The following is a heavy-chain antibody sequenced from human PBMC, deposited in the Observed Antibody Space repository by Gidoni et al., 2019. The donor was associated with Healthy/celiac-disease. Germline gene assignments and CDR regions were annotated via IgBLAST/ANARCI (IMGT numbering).Heavy chain of an antibody. CDR3: ARSGDWDEYYFDY. Sequence: QVPLLQSGSEVQQPGSSVKVSCKASGGTFSSSAISWVRQAPGQGLEWLGGIIPIFGTANYAQKFQGRVTSTADESTSTAYMELSGLRSEDTAVYYCARSGDWDEYYFDYWGQGTLATVSS. CDR2: IIPIFGTA. V-gene: IGHV1-69*12. CDR1: GGTFSSSA. D-gene: IGHD3-10*01. J-gene: IGHJ4*02.